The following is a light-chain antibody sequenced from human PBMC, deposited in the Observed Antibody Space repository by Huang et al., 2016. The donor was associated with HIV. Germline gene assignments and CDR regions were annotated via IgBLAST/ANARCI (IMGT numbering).Light chain of an antibody. Sequence: DIQVTQSPSSLSASVGDRVTITCQASQDITDYLNWYQQTPGKAPKRLISDASNLASGGPSRFSGTRSGTDFTLTITSLQPEDIATYYCQQYDTLPYTFGQGTKLEI. CDR2: DAS. CDR1: QDITDY. J-gene: IGKJ2*01. V-gene: IGKV1-33*01. CDR3: QQYDTLPYT.